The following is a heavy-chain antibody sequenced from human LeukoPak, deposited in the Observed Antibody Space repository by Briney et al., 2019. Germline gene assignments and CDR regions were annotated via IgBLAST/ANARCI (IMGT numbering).Heavy chain of an antibody. CDR1: GFTFSSYE. CDR3: ARRGPGSGWPIDY. Sequence: GGSLRLSCAASGFTFSSYEMNWVRQAPGKGLEWVSYTSSSGSTIYYADSVKGRFTISRDNAKNSLYLQMNSLRAEDTAVYYCARRGPGSGWPIDYWGQGTLVIVSS. CDR2: TSSSGSTI. J-gene: IGHJ4*02. V-gene: IGHV3-48*03. D-gene: IGHD6-19*01.